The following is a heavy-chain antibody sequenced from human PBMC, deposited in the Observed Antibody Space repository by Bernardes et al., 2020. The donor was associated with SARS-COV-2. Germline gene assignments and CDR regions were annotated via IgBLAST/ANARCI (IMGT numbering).Heavy chain of an antibody. V-gene: IGHV3-7*02. Sequence: GGSLRLSCAASGFTFSSYWMSWVRQAPGKGLEWVANIKQDGSEKYYVDSVKGRFTISRDNAKNSLSLQMSSLRAEDTALYYCARVSTVGGQPFDYWGQGTLVTVSS. CDR3: ARVSTVGGQPFDY. D-gene: IGHD4-4*01. CDR1: GFTFSSYW. J-gene: IGHJ4*02. CDR2: IKQDGSEK.